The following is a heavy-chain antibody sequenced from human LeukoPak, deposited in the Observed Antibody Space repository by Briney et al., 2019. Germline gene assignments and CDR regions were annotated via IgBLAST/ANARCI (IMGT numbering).Heavy chain of an antibody. CDR3: ARDNSIEAAGPRYYYMDV. CDR2: INSDGSST. Sequence: GGSLRLSCAASGFTFSSYWMHWVRQAPGKGLVWVSRINSDGSSTSYADSVKGRFTISRDNAKNTLYLQMNSLRAEDTAVYYCARDNSIEAAGPRYYYMDVWGKGTTVTISS. CDR1: GFTFSSYW. D-gene: IGHD6-13*01. J-gene: IGHJ6*03. V-gene: IGHV3-74*01.